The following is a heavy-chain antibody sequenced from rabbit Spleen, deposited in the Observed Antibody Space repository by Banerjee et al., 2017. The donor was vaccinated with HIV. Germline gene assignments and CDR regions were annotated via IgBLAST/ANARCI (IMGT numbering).Heavy chain of an antibody. Sequence: QSLEESGGDLVKPGASLTLTCKASGLDFSSSYWICWVRQAPGKGLEWIACIYTADGNTYYANWAKGRFTISKTSSTTVTLQMTSLTAADTATYFCARDTGTSFSTYGMDLWGPGTLVTVS. D-gene: IGHD7-1*01. CDR1: GLDFSSSYW. V-gene: IGHV1S40*01. CDR2: IYTADGNT. J-gene: IGHJ6*01. CDR3: ARDTGTSFSTYGMDL.